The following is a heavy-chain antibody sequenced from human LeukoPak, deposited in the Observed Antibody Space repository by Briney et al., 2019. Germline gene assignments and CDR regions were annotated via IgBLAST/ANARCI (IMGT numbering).Heavy chain of an antibody. CDR2: ISAYNGNT. D-gene: IGHD3-10*01. CDR3: ARGSRRHGSGSYGMDV. Sequence: ASVKVSCKASGYTFTSYGISWVPQAPGQGLEWRGWISAYNGNTNYAQKLQGRVTMTTDTSTSTAYMELRSLRSDDTAVYYCARGSRRHGSGSYGMDVWGKGTTVTVSS. CDR1: GYTFTSYG. V-gene: IGHV1-18*01. J-gene: IGHJ6*03.